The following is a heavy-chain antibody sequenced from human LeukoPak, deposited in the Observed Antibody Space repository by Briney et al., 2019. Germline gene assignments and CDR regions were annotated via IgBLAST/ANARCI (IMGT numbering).Heavy chain of an antibody. CDR1: GFTFDDYA. Sequence: PGGSLRLSCAASGFTFDDYAMHWVRQAPGKGLEWVSGISWNSGSIGYADSVKGRFTISRDNAKNSLYLQMNSLRAEDTALYYCAKDLNMVRGVIITNWGQGTLVTVSS. CDR3: AKDLNMVRGVIITN. V-gene: IGHV3-9*01. D-gene: IGHD3-10*01. CDR2: ISWNSGSI. J-gene: IGHJ4*02.